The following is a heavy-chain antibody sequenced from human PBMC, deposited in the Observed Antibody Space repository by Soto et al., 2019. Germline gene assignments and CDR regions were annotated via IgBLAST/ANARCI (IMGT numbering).Heavy chain of an antibody. CDR3: ARLHDWASAPHDGFDI. CDR1: GFTFRNYA. CDR2: LSDTGLST. V-gene: IGHV3-23*01. Sequence: GGSLRLSCAASGFTFRNYAMGWVRQAPGKGLEWVSALSDTGLSTYYADSMKGRFTISRDNSKNTLYLQISSLRAEDTAVYYCARLHDWASAPHDGFDIWGQGTMVTVSS. D-gene: IGHD3-16*01. J-gene: IGHJ3*02.